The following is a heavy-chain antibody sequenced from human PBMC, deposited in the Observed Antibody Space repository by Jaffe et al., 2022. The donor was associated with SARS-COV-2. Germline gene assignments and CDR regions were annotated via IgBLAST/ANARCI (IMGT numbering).Heavy chain of an antibody. CDR1: GFTFSSYA. V-gene: IGHV3-23*01. J-gene: IGHJ6*02. CDR3: AKDLLGSNWYKDYGMDV. D-gene: IGHD6-13*01. Sequence: EVQLLESGGGLVQPGESLRLSCAASGFTFSSYAMNWVRQAPGKGLEWVSGISGSGGSGSGGSTYYADSVKGRFTISRDNSKNTLHLQMNSLRAEDTAVYYCAKDLLGSNWYKDYGMDVWGQGTTVTVSS. CDR2: ISGSGGSGSGGST.